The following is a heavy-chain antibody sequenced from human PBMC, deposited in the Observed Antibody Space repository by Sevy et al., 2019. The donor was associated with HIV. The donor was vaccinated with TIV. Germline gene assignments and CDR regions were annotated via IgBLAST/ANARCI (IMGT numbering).Heavy chain of an antibody. CDR1: GFTFSSYS. CDR3: ARGYCSSTSCYWENWFDP. V-gene: IGHV3-48*02. D-gene: IGHD2-2*01. J-gene: IGHJ5*02. Sequence: QLGGSLRLSCAASGFTFSSYSMNWVRQAPGKGLEWVSYISSSSSTIYYADSVKGRFTISRDNAKNSLYLQMNSLRDEDTAVYYCARGYCSSTSCYWENWFDPWGQGTLVTVSS. CDR2: ISSSSSTI.